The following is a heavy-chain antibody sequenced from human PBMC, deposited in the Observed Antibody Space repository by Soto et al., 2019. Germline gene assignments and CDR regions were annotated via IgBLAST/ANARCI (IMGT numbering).Heavy chain of an antibody. V-gene: IGHV3-23*01. CDR2: ISGSGGST. CDR3: AKDQRGEGGTEYSSSSGVDY. Sequence: GGSLRLSCAASGFTFSSYAMSWVRQAPGKGLEWVSAISGSGGSTYYADSVKGRFTISRDNSKNTLYLQMNSLRAEDTAVYYCAKDQRGEGGTEYSSSSGVDYWGQGTLVTVSS. J-gene: IGHJ4*02. D-gene: IGHD6-6*01. CDR1: GFTFSSYA.